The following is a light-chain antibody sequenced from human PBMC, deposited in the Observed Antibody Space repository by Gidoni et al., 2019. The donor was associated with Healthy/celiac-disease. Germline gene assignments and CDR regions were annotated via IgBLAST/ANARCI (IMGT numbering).Light chain of an antibody. CDR2: ENN. Sequence: QSVLTQPPSVAAAPGQKVTISCSGSSSNIGNNYVSWYQQLPGTAPKLLLYENNKRPSGIPDRFSGSTSGTSATLGITGLQTGDEADYYCGTWDSSLSAHVVFGGGTKLTVL. V-gene: IGLV1-51*02. CDR3: GTWDSSLSAHVV. CDR1: SSNIGNNY. J-gene: IGLJ2*01.